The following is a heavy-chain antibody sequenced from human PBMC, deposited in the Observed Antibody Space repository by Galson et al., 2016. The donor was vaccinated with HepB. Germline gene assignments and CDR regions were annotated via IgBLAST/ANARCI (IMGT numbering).Heavy chain of an antibody. V-gene: IGHV3-33*08. D-gene: IGHD3-10*01. CDR2: IWFDGSNK. CDR3: ASSVRGSGSPPGGY. CDR1: GFTVSSSY. J-gene: IGHJ4*02. Sequence: SLRLSCAASGFTVSSSYMSWVRQAPGKGLEWVAVIWFDGSNKNYVASVRGRFTISRDNSKNTLYRQMNTRRAEDTAVYYCASSVRGSGSPPGGYWGQGILVTVAS.